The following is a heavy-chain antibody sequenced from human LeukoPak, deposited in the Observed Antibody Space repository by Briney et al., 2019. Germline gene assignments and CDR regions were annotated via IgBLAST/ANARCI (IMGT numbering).Heavy chain of an antibody. D-gene: IGHD3-3*01. Sequence: GGSLRLSCAASGFTVSSNYMSWVRQAPGKGLERVSVIYSGGSTYYADSVKGRFTISRDNSKNTLYLQMNSLRAEDTAVYYCAKDDDFWSGHDAFDIWGQGTMVTVSS. CDR3: AKDDDFWSGHDAFDI. CDR2: IYSGGST. V-gene: IGHV3-53*05. J-gene: IGHJ3*02. CDR1: GFTVSSNY.